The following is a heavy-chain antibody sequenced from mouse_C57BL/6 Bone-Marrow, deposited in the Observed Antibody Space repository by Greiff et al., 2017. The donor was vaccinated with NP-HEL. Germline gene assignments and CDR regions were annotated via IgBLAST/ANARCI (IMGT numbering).Heavy chain of an antibody. V-gene: IGHV1-85*01. Sequence: VMLVESGPELVKPGASVKLSCKASGYTFTSYDINWVKQRPGQGLEWIVWIYPRDGSTKYNEKFKGKATLTVDTSSSTSYMELHSLTSEDSAVYFCARCAYYWGQGTLVTVSA. CDR3: ARCAYY. J-gene: IGHJ3*01. CDR1: GYTFTSYD. CDR2: IYPRDGST. D-gene: IGHD2-10*01.